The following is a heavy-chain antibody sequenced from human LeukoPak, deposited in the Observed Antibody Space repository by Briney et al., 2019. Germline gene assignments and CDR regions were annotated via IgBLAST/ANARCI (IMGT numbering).Heavy chain of an antibody. D-gene: IGHD3-22*01. V-gene: IGHV1-2*02. Sequence: ASVKVSCKASGYTFTGYYMHWERLAPGQGLEWMGWINPNSGGTNYAQKFQGRFTMTRDTSISTDYMELSRLRSDDTAVYYCARALTMIVVGHTLTDFDYWGQGTLVSVSS. J-gene: IGHJ4*02. CDR2: INPNSGGT. CDR1: GYTFTGYY. CDR3: ARALTMIVVGHTLTDFDY.